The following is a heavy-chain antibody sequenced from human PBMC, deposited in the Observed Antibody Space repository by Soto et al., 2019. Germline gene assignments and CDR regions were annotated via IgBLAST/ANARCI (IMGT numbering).Heavy chain of an antibody. V-gene: IGHV3-30-3*01. CDR2: ISYDGSNK. Sequence: QVQLVESGGGVVQPGRSLRLSCAASGFTFSSYAMHRVRQAPGKGLERVAVISYDGSNKYYADSVKGRFTISRDNSKKTVSLQMNSLRTEETAVYYRARPLRRNDYQWGYFDLWGRGTLVSVSS. D-gene: IGHD4-17*01. J-gene: IGHJ2*01. CDR1: GFTFSSYA. CDR3: ARPLRRNDYQWGYFDL.